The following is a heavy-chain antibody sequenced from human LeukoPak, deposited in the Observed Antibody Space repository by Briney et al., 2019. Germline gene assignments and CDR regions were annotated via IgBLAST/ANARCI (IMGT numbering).Heavy chain of an antibody. Sequence: GGSLRLSCAASGFTFSSYSMMWVRQAPGKGLEWVSYISSSSTTIYYADSVKGRFTISRDNAKNSLYLQMNSLRAEDTAVYYCASDWGYCSGGSCYEYYYYYMDVWGKGTTVTVSS. D-gene: IGHD2-15*01. J-gene: IGHJ6*03. V-gene: IGHV3-48*01. CDR1: GFTFSSYS. CDR2: ISSSSTTI. CDR3: ASDWGYCSGGSCYEYYYYYMDV.